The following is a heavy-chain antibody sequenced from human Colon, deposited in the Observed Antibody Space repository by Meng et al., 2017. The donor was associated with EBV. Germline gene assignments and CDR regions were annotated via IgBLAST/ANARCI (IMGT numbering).Heavy chain of an antibody. D-gene: IGHD2-2*03. CDR3: ARTFGYCSNNNCPRTLGY. J-gene: IGHJ4*02. Sequence: QVQQPPGGAVLLTPSETLSLTCGVSGGSLSGYYWSWIRHFPGRTLEFIGDINHSGSANYNPSLRSRVTISVDTSKNQIFLNLHSVTAADTAVYHCARTFGYCSNNNCPRTLGYWGQGTLVTVSS. CDR2: INHSGSA. CDR1: GGSLSGYY. V-gene: IGHV4-34*02.